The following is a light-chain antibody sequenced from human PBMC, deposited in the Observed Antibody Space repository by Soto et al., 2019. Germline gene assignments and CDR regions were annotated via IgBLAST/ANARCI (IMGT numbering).Light chain of an antibody. J-gene: IGLJ1*01. CDR2: EVT. CDR1: SSDVGGYNY. V-gene: IGLV2-8*01. Sequence: QSALTQPPSAAGSPGQSVTISCPGTSSDVGGYNYVSWYQQHPGKAPKLMIYEVTKRPSGVPVRFSGSKSGNTASLTVSGLQAEDEADDYCSSYAGSNNLKVFGTGTKLTVL. CDR3: SSYAGSNNLKV.